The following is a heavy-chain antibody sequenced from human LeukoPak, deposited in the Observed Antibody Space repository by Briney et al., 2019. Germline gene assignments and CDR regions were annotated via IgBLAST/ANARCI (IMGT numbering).Heavy chain of an antibody. CDR3: AREYCTNGVCYNQGYYFDY. J-gene: IGHJ4*02. D-gene: IGHD2-8*01. CDR1: GFTLSNNA. CDR2: IKQDGSDK. V-gene: IGHV3-7*01. Sequence: GGSLRLSCAASGFTLSNNAMSWVRQAPGKGLEWVANIKQDGSDKYYVDSVKGRFTISRDNAKNSLYLQMNSLRAEDTAVYYCAREYCTNGVCYNQGYYFDYWGQGTLVTVSS.